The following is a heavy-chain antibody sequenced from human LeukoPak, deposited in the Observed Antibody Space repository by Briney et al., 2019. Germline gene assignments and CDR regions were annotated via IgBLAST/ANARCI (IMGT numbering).Heavy chain of an antibody. Sequence: GASVKVSCKASGGTFSSYAISWVRQAPGQGLEWMGGIIPIFGTANYAQKFRGRVTITADESTSTAYMELSSLRSEDTAVYYCARLGGATDYFDYWGQGTLVTVSS. CDR2: IIPIFGTA. D-gene: IGHD1-26*01. V-gene: IGHV1-69*13. CDR3: ARLGGATDYFDY. J-gene: IGHJ4*02. CDR1: GGTFSSYA.